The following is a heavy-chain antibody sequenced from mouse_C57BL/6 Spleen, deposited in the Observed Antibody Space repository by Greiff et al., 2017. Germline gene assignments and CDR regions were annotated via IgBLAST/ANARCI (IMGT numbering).Heavy chain of an antibody. CDR3: TTSTMVTTRGYAY. J-gene: IGHJ3*01. Sequence: VQLQQSGAELVRPGASVTLSCKASGYTFTDYGMRWVKQTPGHGLEWIGAIDPETGGTAYNQKFKGKAILTADKSSSTAYMELRSLTSEASAVYYWTTSTMVTTRGYAYWGKGALVTVAA. CDR1: GYTFTDYG. CDR2: IDPETGGT. V-gene: IGHV1-15*01. D-gene: IGHD2-2*01.